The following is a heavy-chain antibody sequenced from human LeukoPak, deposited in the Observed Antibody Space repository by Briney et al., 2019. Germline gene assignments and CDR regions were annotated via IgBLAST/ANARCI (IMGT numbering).Heavy chain of an antibody. J-gene: IGHJ4*02. CDR2: ITSSGGST. CDR3: ARDLCWGCFDD. Sequence: GGSLRLSCAASGFTFNTYGMTWVRQAPGKGLEWVSAITSSGGSTYYGDSVEGRFTTSRDNSRNTLYLQMNSLRVDDTAVYYCARDLCWGCFDDWGQGNLVTVSS. V-gene: IGHV3-23*01. CDR1: GFTFNTYG. D-gene: IGHD3-10*02.